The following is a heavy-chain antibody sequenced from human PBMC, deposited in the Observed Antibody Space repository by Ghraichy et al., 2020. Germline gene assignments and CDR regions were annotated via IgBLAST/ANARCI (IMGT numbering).Heavy chain of an antibody. Sequence: ASVKVSCKVSGYTLTELSMHWVRQAPGKGLEWMGGFDPEDGETIYAQKFQGRVTMTEDTSTDTAYMELSSLRSEDTAVYYCATFVAGYYGKWYYFDYWGQGTPVTVSS. D-gene: IGHD3-22*01. CDR2: FDPEDGET. J-gene: IGHJ4*02. CDR1: GYTLTELS. CDR3: ATFVAGYYGKWYYFDY. V-gene: IGHV1-24*01.